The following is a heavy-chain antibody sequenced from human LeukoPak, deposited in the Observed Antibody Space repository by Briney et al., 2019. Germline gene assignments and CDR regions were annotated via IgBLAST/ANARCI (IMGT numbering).Heavy chain of an antibody. V-gene: IGHV3-48*01. CDR3: AKFSPLYYYDSSGPPSGGY. J-gene: IGHJ4*02. Sequence: GGSLRLSCAASGFTFSYYAMNWVRQAPGKGLEWVSYISSSGSTIYYADSVKGRFTISRDNSKNTLYLQMNSLRAEDAAVYYCAKFSPLYYYDSSGPPSGGYWGQGTLVTVSS. D-gene: IGHD3-22*01. CDR2: ISSSGSTI. CDR1: GFTFSYYA.